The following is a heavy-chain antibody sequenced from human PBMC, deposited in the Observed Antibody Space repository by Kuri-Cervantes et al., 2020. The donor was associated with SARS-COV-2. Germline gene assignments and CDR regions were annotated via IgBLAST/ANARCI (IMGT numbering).Heavy chain of an antibody. D-gene: IGHD5-12*01. CDR3: AKVEGTHSGYDLRGIDY. Sequence: GESLKISCAASGFTFSSYAMHWVRQAPGKGLEWVAVISYDGSNKYYADSVKGRFTISRDNSKNTLYLQMNSLSAEDAAVYYCAKVEGTHSGYDLRGIDYWGQGTLVTVSS. J-gene: IGHJ4*02. CDR1: GFTFSSYA. V-gene: IGHV3-30*01. CDR2: ISYDGSNK.